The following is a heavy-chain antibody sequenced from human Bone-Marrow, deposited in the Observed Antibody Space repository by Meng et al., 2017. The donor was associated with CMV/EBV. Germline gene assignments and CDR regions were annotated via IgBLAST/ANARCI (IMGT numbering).Heavy chain of an antibody. CDR1: GGSISSYY. CDR2: IYYSGST. V-gene: IGHV4-59*01. Sequence: SETLSLTCTVSGGSISSYYWSWIRQPPGKGLEWIGSIYYSGSTNYNPSLNSRVTISVDTSKNQFYLKLSSVTAADTAVYYCARDLGRAVGGMGVWGQGTTVTGFS. D-gene: IGHD6-19*01. CDR3: ARDLGRAVGGMGV. J-gene: IGHJ6*01.